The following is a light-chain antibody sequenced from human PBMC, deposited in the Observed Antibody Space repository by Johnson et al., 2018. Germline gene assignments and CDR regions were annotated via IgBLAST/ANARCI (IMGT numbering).Light chain of an antibody. CDR2: ENN. CDR1: SSNIGNNY. Sequence: QSVLTQPPSVSAAPGQKVTISCSGSSSNIGNNYVSWYQQLPGTAPKLLIYENNKRPAGIPDRFSGSKSGTSATLGINGLQNGDEADYYCGKWDSSLSAGNVFGTVTKFTVL. V-gene: IGLV1-51*02. J-gene: IGLJ1*01. CDR3: GKWDSSLSAGNV.